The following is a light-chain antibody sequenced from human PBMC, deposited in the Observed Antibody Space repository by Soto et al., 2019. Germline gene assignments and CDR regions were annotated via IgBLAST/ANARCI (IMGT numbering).Light chain of an antibody. Sequence: QPALTQPPSASGTPGQRVTISCSGSSSNIGSNYVYWYQQLPGTAPKLLIYRNNQRPSGVPDRFSGSKSGTSASLAISGLRSEDEADYYCAAWDDSLSGYVFGTGTKVT. CDR2: RNN. V-gene: IGLV1-47*01. J-gene: IGLJ1*01. CDR3: AAWDDSLSGYV. CDR1: SSNIGSNY.